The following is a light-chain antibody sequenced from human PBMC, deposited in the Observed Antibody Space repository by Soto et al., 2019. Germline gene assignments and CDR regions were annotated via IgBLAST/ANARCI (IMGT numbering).Light chain of an antibody. CDR3: QQYNSYSRT. CDR1: QSISSG. J-gene: IGKJ2*01. Sequence: DIQMTQSPSTLSASVGDRVPITCRASQSISSGLAWYQQKPGKPPNLLIYDASSLENGVPSRFSGSGSGTEFTLTISSLQPDDLATYYCQQYNSYSRTFGQGTKLEIK. V-gene: IGKV1-5*01. CDR2: DAS.